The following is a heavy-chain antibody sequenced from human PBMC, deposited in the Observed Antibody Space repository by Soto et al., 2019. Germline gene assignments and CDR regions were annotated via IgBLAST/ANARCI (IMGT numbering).Heavy chain of an antibody. CDR2: ISYGGSNK. CDR1: GFTFSSYG. CDR3: AKDPGGYCGGDCYLDY. V-gene: IGHV3-30*18. J-gene: IGHJ4*02. D-gene: IGHD2-21*02. Sequence: GGSLRLSCAASGFTFSSYGMHWVRQAPGKGLEWVAVISYGGSNKYYADSVKGRFTISRDNSKNTLYLQMNSLRAEDTAVYYCAKDPGGYCGGDCYLDYWGQGTLVTVSS.